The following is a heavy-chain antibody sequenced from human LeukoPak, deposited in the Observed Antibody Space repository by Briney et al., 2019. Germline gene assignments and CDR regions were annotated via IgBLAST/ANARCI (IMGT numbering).Heavy chain of an antibody. Sequence: GGSLRLSCAASGFPYNSYTMTCGRQAPRKGLEWVSVISGSGTNTHYADSVKGRFTISRDNSKNTLYLQMNSLRVEDTAVYYCAKSLRGAVMVDFDYWGQGTLVTVSS. V-gene: IGHV3-23*01. J-gene: IGHJ4*02. CDR3: AKSLRGAVMVDFDY. CDR1: GFPYNSYT. CDR2: ISGSGTNT. D-gene: IGHD2-21*01.